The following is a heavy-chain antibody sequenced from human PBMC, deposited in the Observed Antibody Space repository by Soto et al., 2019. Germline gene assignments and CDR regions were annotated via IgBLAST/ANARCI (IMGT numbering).Heavy chain of an antibody. Sequence: QVQLQESGPGLVKPSQTLSLTCTVSGGSISSGDYYWSWIRQPPGKGLEWIGYIYYSGSTYYNPSFKSRVTISVDTSKNQFSLKLSSVTAADTAVYYCARDRRDIVVVPAAIPVAYYYGMDVWGQGTTVTVSS. CDR2: IYYSGST. V-gene: IGHV4-30-4*01. CDR1: GGSISSGDYY. CDR3: ARDRRDIVVVPAAIPVAYYYGMDV. J-gene: IGHJ6*02. D-gene: IGHD2-2*01.